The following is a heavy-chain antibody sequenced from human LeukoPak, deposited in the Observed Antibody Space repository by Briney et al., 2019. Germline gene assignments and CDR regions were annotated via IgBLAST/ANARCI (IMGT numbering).Heavy chain of an antibody. CDR1: AYTFTSYY. CDR3: SRRTGNWLQFGDH. V-gene: IGHV1-46*01. Sequence: ASVKVSCKASAYTFTSYYMHWVRQAPGQGLEWMGIMNPSGGSTSHAQKFQGRVTMTRDTSKSTVTMELSSLRSEDTAAYYCSRRTGNWLQFGDHWGPGTLVTVSS. CDR2: MNPSGGST. J-gene: IGHJ4*02. D-gene: IGHD5-24*01.